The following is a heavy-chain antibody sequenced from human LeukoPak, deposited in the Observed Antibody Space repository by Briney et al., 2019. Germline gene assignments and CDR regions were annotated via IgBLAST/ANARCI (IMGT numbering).Heavy chain of an antibody. D-gene: IGHD3-10*01. CDR3: ARGFRMVRGVISHNWFDP. CDR1: GFTFSSYW. Sequence: PGGSLRLSCAASGFTFSSYWMHWVRQAPGKGLVWVSRINSDGSSTSYADSVKGRFTISRDNAKNTLYLQMNSLRAEDTAVYYCARGFRMVRGVISHNWFDPWGQGTLVTVSS. J-gene: IGHJ5*02. V-gene: IGHV3-74*01. CDR2: INSDGSST.